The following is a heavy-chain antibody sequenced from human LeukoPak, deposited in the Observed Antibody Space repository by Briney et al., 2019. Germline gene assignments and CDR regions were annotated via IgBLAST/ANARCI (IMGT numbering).Heavy chain of an antibody. Sequence: KPSETLSLTCSVSGASISSSNYYWGWIRQPPGKGLEWIGTIYYSGNTYYNPSLKSRVTISVDTSKNQFSLKLSSVTAADTAVYYCARKRRGYFPFYYWGQGTLVTVSS. V-gene: IGHV4-39*07. CDR2: IYYSGNT. J-gene: IGHJ4*02. CDR3: ARKRRGYFPFYY. CDR1: GASISSSNYY. D-gene: IGHD3-3*01.